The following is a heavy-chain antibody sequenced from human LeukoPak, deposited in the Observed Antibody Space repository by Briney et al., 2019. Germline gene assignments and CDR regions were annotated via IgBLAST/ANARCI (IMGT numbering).Heavy chain of an antibody. CDR1: GFSFSSYG. J-gene: IGHJ6*02. CDR2: IWFDGSNK. D-gene: IGHD6-13*01. V-gene: IGHV3-33*01. CDR3: ARDRGSSSGYGMYV. Sequence: SGRSLRLSCAASGFSFSSYGMHWVRHAPGKGLEWVAVIWFDGSNKDYADSVKGRFTISRDNSKNTLYLQMNSLRAEDTAMYYCARDRGSSSGYGMYVWGQGTTVTVSS.